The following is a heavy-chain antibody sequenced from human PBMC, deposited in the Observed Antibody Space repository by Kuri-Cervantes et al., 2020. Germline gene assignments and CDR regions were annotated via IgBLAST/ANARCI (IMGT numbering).Heavy chain of an antibody. Sequence: GGSLRLSCAASGFTFSSYGMHWVRQAPGKGLEWVAVISYDGSNKYYADSVKGRFTISRDNSKNTLYLQMNSLRAEDTAVYYCAKGGDGYNVNWFDPWGQGTLVTASS. CDR2: ISYDGSNK. V-gene: IGHV3-30*18. J-gene: IGHJ5*02. CDR1: GFTFSSYG. D-gene: IGHD5-24*01. CDR3: AKGGDGYNVNWFDP.